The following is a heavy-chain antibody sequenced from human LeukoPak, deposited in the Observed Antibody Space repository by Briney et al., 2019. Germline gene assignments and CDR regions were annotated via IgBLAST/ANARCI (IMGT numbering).Heavy chain of an antibody. J-gene: IGHJ4*02. D-gene: IGHD6-13*01. CDR2: IKQDGSEK. V-gene: IGHV3-7*01. Sequence: GGSLRLSCAASGFTFSDYWMSWVRQAPGKGLEWVANIKQDGSEKYYVDSVKGRFTISRDNAKNSLYLQMNSLRAEDTAVYYCARGSGSSWFDYWGPGTLVTVSS. CDR3: ARGSGSSWFDY. CDR1: GFTFSDYW.